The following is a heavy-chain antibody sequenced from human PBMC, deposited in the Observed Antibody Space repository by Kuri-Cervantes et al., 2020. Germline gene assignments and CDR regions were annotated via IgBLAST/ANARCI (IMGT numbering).Heavy chain of an antibody. J-gene: IGHJ6*03. V-gene: IGHV3-11*01. D-gene: IGHD1-26*01. CDR2: ISSSGSTI. Sequence: GESLKISCAASGFTFSDYYMSWIRQAPGKGLEWVSYISSSGSTIYYADSVKGRFTISRDNAKNSLYLQMNSLRVEDTAVYYCARIWSTVGYYYYYMDVWGKGTTVTVSS. CDR1: GFTFSDYY. CDR3: ARIWSTVGYYYYYMDV.